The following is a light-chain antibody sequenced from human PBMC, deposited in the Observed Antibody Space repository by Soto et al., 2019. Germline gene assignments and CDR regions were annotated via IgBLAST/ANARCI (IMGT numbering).Light chain of an antibody. Sequence: EIVLTQSPAALSLSPGERAPLSCRASQSVSISLAWYQQKPGQAPRLLIYDASNRASGIPARFSGSGSGTDFTLPISSLEPEDFAVYYCQQRTSWPPWTFGQGTKVDI. CDR1: QSVSIS. J-gene: IGKJ1*01. CDR3: QQRTSWPPWT. V-gene: IGKV3-11*01. CDR2: DAS.